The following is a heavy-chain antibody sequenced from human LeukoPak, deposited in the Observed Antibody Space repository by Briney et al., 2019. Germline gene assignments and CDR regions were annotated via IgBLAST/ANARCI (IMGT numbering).Heavy chain of an antibody. CDR1: GFTFSSYW. CDR2: IRYDGSNK. V-gene: IGHV3-30*02. Sequence: PGGSLRLSCAASGFTFSSYWMSWVRQAPGKGLEWVAFIRYDGSNKYYADSVKGRFTISRDNSKNTLYLQMNSLRAEDTAVYYCAKDMDGGNSLVRSALDYWGQGTLVTVSS. D-gene: IGHD4-23*01. CDR3: AKDMDGGNSLVRSALDY. J-gene: IGHJ4*02.